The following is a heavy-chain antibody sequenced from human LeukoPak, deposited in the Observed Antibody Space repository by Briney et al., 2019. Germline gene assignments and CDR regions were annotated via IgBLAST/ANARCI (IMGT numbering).Heavy chain of an antibody. CDR1: GFAFNTYA. V-gene: IGHV3-33*01. D-gene: IGHD3-10*01. CDR2: IWHDGSHK. J-gene: IGHJ4*02. Sequence: PGGSLRLSCAASGFAFNTYAMHWVRQAPGQGLEWVALIWHDGSHKFYSNSVRGQFTISRDNSKNTVSLQMNNLRPEDTAVYYCAREIFGSGSHPDFWGQGTLVTVSS. CDR3: AREIFGSGSHPDF.